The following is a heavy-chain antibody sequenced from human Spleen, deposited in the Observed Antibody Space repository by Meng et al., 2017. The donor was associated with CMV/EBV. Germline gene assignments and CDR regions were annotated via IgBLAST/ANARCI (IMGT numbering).Heavy chain of an antibody. J-gene: IGHJ4*02. D-gene: IGHD3-10*01. Sequence: FTFLPSALHWVRPPPGTGLEWVAVFWYDGSNTTYAASVKGRFSVSRDNSKHTLYLQMNSLRAEDTAVYYCAKDWRRHYFGSGRSRLDSWGQGTLVTVSS. CDR2: FWYDGSNT. CDR3: AKDWRRHYFGSGRSRLDS. V-gene: IGHV3-33*06. CDR1: FTFLPSA.